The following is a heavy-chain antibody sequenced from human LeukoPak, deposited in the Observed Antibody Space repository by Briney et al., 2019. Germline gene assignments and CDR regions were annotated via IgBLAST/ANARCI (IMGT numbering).Heavy chain of an antibody. Sequence: ASVKVSCKASGYTFTSYAITWVRQAPGQGLEWMGWISGVNGNTNYAQKFQGRVTMTTDTATSTAYMERRSLRSDDTAVYYCAREEWVHFKSLDPWGQGTLVTVSS. V-gene: IGHV1-18*01. D-gene: IGHD5-12*01. J-gene: IGHJ5*02. CDR3: AREEWVHFKSLDP. CDR2: ISGVNGNT. CDR1: GYTFTSYA.